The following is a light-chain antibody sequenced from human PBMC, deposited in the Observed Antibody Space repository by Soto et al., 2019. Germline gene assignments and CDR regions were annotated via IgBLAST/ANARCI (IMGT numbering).Light chain of an antibody. V-gene: IGKV1-5*03. CDR1: QSISSW. CDR3: QHFNSQYS. J-gene: IGKJ2*01. Sequence: DIQMTQSPSTLSASVGDRVTITCRASQSISSWLAWYQQKPGKAPKLLLYMASSLESGVPSRFSGSGSGTVFALTICFLQPEWFATDYCQHFNSQYSFGQGTKLEIK. CDR2: MAS.